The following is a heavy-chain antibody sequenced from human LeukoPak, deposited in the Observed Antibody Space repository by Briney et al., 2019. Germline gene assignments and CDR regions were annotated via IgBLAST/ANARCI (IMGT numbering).Heavy chain of an antibody. D-gene: IGHD3-9*01. CDR1: GDSISSYY. Sequence: SETLSLTCTVSGDSISSYYCSWIRQPPGKGLEWIGYIYYSGSTNYNPSLKSRVTISVKTSKNQFSLKLRSVTAADTAVYYCARVTGYTIEDYFDYWGQGTLVTVSS. CDR2: IYYSGST. J-gene: IGHJ4*02. CDR3: ARVTGYTIEDYFDY. V-gene: IGHV4-59*01.